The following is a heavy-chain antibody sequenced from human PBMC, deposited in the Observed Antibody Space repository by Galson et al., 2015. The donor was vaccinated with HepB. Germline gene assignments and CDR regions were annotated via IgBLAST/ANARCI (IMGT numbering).Heavy chain of an antibody. CDR2: INHSGST. D-gene: IGHD3-9*01. V-gene: IGHV4-34*01. CDR1: GGSFSGYY. J-gene: IGHJ3*02. CDR3: ARESPDILTGYTLEGGAFDI. Sequence: LSLTCAVYGGSFSGYYWSWIRQPPGKGLEWIGEINHSGSTNYNPSLKSRVTISVDTSKNQFSLKLSSVTAADTAVYYCARESPDILTGYTLEGGAFDIWGQGTMVTVSS.